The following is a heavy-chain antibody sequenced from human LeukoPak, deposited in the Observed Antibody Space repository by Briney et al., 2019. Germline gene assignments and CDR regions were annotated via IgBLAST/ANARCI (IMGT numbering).Heavy chain of an antibody. V-gene: IGHV4-59*01. CDR1: GGSISSYY. J-gene: IGHJ6*02. D-gene: IGHD2-21*01. Sequence: PSETLSLTCTVSGGSISSYYWSWIRQPPGKGLEWIGYIYYSGSTNYNPSLKSRVTISVDTSKNQFSLKLSSVTAADTAVYYCARDRGGGRYGMDVWGQGTTVTVSS. CDR2: IYYSGST. CDR3: ARDRGGGRYGMDV.